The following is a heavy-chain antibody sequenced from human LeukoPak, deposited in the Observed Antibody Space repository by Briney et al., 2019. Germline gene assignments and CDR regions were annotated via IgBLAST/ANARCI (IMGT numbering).Heavy chain of an antibody. Sequence: SETLSLTCTVSGGSISPYYWNWIRQPPGKGLEWIGYIYYSGSTNYNPSLKSRVTISVDTSKNQFSLKLRSVTAADTAVNYCARLTWYHWFDPWGQGTLVTVSS. CDR1: GGSISPYY. CDR3: ARLTWYHWFDP. D-gene: IGHD6-13*01. CDR2: IYYSGST. V-gene: IGHV4-59*01. J-gene: IGHJ5*02.